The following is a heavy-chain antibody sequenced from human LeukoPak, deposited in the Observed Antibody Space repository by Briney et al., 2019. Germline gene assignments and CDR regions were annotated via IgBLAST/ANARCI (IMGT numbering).Heavy chain of an antibody. CDR2: INPNSGGT. Sequence: GASVKVSCKASGYTFTGYYMHWVRQAPGQGLEWMGWINPNSGGTNYAQKFQGRVTMTRDKSISTAYMELSRLRSDDTAVYYCARVTGFWSGYPFDYWGQGTLVTVSS. CDR3: ARVTGFWSGYPFDY. CDR1: GYTFTGYY. V-gene: IGHV1-2*02. J-gene: IGHJ4*02. D-gene: IGHD3-3*01.